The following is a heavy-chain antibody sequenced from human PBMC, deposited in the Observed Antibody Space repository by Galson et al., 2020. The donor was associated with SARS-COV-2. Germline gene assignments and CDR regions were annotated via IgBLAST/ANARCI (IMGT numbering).Heavy chain of an antibody. D-gene: IGHD3-22*01. CDR3: ARLGLYYDSSGYTD. CDR2: IYYSGST. Sequence: SETLSLTCTVSGGSISSSSYYWGWIRQPPGKGLEWIGGIYYSGSTYYNPSLKSRVTISVDTSKNQFSLKLSSVTAADTAVYYCARLGLYYDSSGYTDWGQGTLVTVSS. CDR1: GGSISSSSYY. J-gene: IGHJ4*02. V-gene: IGHV4-39*01.